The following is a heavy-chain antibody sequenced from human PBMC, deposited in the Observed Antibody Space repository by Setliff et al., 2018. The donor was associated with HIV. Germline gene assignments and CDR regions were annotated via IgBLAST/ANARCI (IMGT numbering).Heavy chain of an antibody. V-gene: IGHV4-39*01. Sequence: SETLSLTCSVSGGSVIKDNFYWGWIRQAPAKGLEWVGTLYDTGRTYYNPPLKSRVSIFVDTTKNEFSLNLRSVTAADTAVYFCVNSGYDGDYYYYMDVWGKGTTVTVSS. J-gene: IGHJ6*03. CDR2: LYDTGRT. CDR1: GGSVIKDNFY. D-gene: IGHD5-12*01. CDR3: VNSGYDGDYYYYMDV.